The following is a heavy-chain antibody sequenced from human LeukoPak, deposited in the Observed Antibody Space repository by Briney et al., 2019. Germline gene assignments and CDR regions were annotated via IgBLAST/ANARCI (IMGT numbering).Heavy chain of an antibody. Sequence: GGSLRLSCAASGFTFRSYCMHWVRQAPVRGLESVAVISPDGTNIYYAGSVKGRFTISRDNSENTLYLQMNSLRAEDTALYYCSRDGEHGYNDIDFWGQGTLVTVSS. CDR2: ISPDGTNI. J-gene: IGHJ4*02. CDR1: GFTFRSYC. D-gene: IGHD5-24*01. V-gene: IGHV3-30-3*01. CDR3: SRDGEHGYNDIDF.